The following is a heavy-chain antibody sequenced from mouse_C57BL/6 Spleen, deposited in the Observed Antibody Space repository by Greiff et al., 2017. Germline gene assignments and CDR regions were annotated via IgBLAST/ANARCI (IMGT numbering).Heavy chain of an antibody. V-gene: IGHV2-9-1*01. CDR1: GFSLTSYA. J-gene: IGHJ1*03. Sequence: VKLQESGPGLVAPSQSLSITCTVSGFSLTSYAISWVRQPPGKGLEWLGVIWTGGGTNYNSALKSRLSISKDNSKSQVFLKMNSLQTDDTARYYCARTDYYGSSYLGYFDVWGTGTTVTVSS. CDR3: ARTDYYGSSYLGYFDV. CDR2: IWTGGGT. D-gene: IGHD1-1*01.